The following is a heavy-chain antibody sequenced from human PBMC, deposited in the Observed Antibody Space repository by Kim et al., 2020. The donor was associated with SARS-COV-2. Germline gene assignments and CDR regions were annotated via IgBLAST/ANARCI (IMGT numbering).Heavy chain of an antibody. CDR1: GFTFSSYA. CDR2: ISSNGGST. J-gene: IGHJ4*02. D-gene: IGHD1-26*01. V-gene: IGHV3-64*01. CDR3: ARRTGSSLDY. Sequence: GGSLRLSCAASGFTFSSYAMHWVRQAPGKGLEYVSAISSNGGSTYYANSVKGRFTISRDNSKNTLYLQMGSLRAEDMAVYYCARRTGSSLDYWGQGTLVTVSS.